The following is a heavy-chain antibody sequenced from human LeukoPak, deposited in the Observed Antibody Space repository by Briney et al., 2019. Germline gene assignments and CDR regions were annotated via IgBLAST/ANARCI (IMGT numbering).Heavy chain of an antibody. D-gene: IGHD3-10*01. CDR1: GFIFSEHG. Sequence: PGGSLRLSCAASGFIFSEHGMHWVRQAPGKGPEWVTVTWYDGSNNHYADSVKGRFTISRDNSKNTVLLEMNSLRAEDTAVYHCARDRYFGSDGFDIWGPGTMVIVSS. J-gene: IGHJ3*02. CDR2: TWYDGSNN. V-gene: IGHV3-33*01. CDR3: ARDRYFGSDGFDI.